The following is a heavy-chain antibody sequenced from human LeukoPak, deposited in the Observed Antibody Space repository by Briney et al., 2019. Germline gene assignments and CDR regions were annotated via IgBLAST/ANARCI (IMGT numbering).Heavy chain of an antibody. CDR2: IYYSEST. J-gene: IGHJ5*02. Sequence: PSQTLSLTCTVSGGSISSGGYYWSWIRQHPGKGLEWIGYIYYSESTYYNPSLKSRVTISVDTSKNQFSLKLSSVTAADTAVYYCARGERLFSNDYGDPNWFDPWGQGTLVTVSS. D-gene: IGHD4-17*01. CDR1: GGSISSGGYY. V-gene: IGHV4-31*03. CDR3: ARGERLFSNDYGDPNWFDP.